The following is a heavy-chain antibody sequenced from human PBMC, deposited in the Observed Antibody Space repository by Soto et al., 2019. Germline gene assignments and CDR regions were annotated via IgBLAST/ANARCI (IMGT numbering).Heavy chain of an antibody. CDR1: VYTITSYD. J-gene: IGHJ5*02. Sequence: ASVKVYCKASVYTITSYDINWVRQAPGQGLEYLGWMNPNSGNTGYVQKFQGRVTMTRNSSISTAYMELSSLRSVTAADTAVYYCARETYGDYVGYFDPWGQGILVTVSS. D-gene: IGHD4-17*01. CDR3: ARETYGDYVGYFDP. V-gene: IGHV1-8*01. CDR2: MNPNSGNT.